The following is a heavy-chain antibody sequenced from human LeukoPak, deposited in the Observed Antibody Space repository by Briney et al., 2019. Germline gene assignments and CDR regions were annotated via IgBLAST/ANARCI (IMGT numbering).Heavy chain of an antibody. CDR3: ARGPAAMVPDY. J-gene: IGHJ4*02. CDR1: GYTFTSYD. Sequence: ASVKVSCKASGYTFTSYDINRVRQATGQGLEWMGWMNPNSGNTGYAQKFRGRVTMTRNTSISTACMELSSLRSEDTAVYYCARGPAAMVPDYWGQGTLVTVSS. V-gene: IGHV1-8*01. D-gene: IGHD5-18*01. CDR2: MNPNSGNT.